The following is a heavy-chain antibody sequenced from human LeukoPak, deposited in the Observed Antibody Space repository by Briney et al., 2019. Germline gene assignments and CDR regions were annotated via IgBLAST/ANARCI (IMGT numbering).Heavy chain of an antibody. CDR1: EDTFSSYA. CDR3: ARGRIAAAGNDYFDY. V-gene: IGHV1-2*02. CDR2: INPNSGGT. Sequence: ASVKVSCKASEDTFSSYAINWVRQAPGQGLEWMGWINPNSGGTNYAQKFQGRVTMTRDTSISTAYMELSRLRSDDTAVYYCARGRIAAAGNDYFDYWGQGTLVTVSS. D-gene: IGHD6-13*01. J-gene: IGHJ4*02.